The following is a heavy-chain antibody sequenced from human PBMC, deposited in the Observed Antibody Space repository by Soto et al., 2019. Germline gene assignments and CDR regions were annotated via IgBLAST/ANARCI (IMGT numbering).Heavy chain of an antibody. CDR1: GYTFSNYG. V-gene: IGHV1-18*01. CDR2: ISLYSDGT. Sequence: ASVKVSCKTSGYTFSNYGVTWVRQAPGQPLEWLGWISLYSDGTNYAQKFQGRVSMTTDTSTTTAYMELRSLRSDDTAVYYCARVVPGAEAWFGPWGQGTLVTVSS. D-gene: IGHD2-2*01. CDR3: ARVVPGAEAWFGP. J-gene: IGHJ5*02.